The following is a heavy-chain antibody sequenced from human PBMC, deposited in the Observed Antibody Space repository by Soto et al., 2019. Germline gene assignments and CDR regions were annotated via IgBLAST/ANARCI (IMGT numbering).Heavy chain of an antibody. Sequence: ASVKVSCKASGYTSTSYGISWVRQAPGQGLEWMGWISAYNGNTNYAQKLQGRVTMTTDTSTSTAYMELRSLRSDDTAVYYCARDGGPYCSGGSCHSAGWFDPWGQGTLVTVSS. CDR1: GYTSTSYG. CDR3: ARDGGPYCSGGSCHSAGWFDP. V-gene: IGHV1-18*04. J-gene: IGHJ5*02. D-gene: IGHD2-15*01. CDR2: ISAYNGNT.